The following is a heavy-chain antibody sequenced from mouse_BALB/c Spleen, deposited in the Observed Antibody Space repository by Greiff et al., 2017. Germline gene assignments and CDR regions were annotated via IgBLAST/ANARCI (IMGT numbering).Heavy chain of an antibody. D-gene: IGHD1-2*01. Sequence: ESGPGLVKPSQSLSLTCTVTGYSITSDYAWNWIRQFPGNKLEWMGYISYSGSTSYNPSLKSRISITRDTSKNQFFLQLNSVTTEDTATYYCARRGRLGYAMDYWGQGTSVTVSS. V-gene: IGHV3-2*02. CDR2: ISYSGST. CDR1: GYSITSDYA. CDR3: ARRGRLGYAMDY. J-gene: IGHJ4*01.